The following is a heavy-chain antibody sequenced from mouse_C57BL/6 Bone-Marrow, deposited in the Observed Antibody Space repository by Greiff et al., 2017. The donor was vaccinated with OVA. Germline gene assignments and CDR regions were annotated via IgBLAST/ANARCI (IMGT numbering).Heavy chain of an antibody. V-gene: IGHV1-26*01. CDR3: AREGVLYYGSSYFDY. CDR1: GYTFTDYY. CDR2: INPNNGGT. J-gene: IGHJ2*01. Sequence: EVQLQQSGPELVKPGASVKISCKASGYTFTDYYMNWVKQSHGKSLEWIGDINPNNGGTSYNQKFKGKATLTVDKSSSTAYMELRSLTSEDSAVYYCAREGVLYYGSSYFDYGGQGTTLTVSS. D-gene: IGHD1-1*01.